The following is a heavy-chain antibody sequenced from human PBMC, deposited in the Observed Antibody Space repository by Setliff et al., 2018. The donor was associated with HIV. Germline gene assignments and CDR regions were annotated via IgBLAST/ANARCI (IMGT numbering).Heavy chain of an antibody. CDR2: ISADGSDT. V-gene: IGHV3-74*01. CDR3: AKKTAAYTSGSWLHY. CDR1: GFTFSSYW. D-gene: IGHD3-10*01. J-gene: IGHJ4*02. Sequence: PGGSLRLSCAASGFTFSSYWIHWVRQAPGKGLVWVSRISADGSDTSYADSVKGRFTISRDNAKNSLYLQMNSLRAEDTAVYYCAKKTAAYTSGSWLHYWGQGTLVTVSS.